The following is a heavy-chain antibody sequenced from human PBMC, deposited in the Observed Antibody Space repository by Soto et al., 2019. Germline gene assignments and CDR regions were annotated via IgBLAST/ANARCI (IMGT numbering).Heavy chain of an antibody. V-gene: IGHV1-8*01. D-gene: IGHD2-15*01. Sequence: QMQLVQSGAEVKKPGASVKVSCKTSGYTFTSYDINWVRQATGQGLEWMGWMNPHSGNTAYAQKFQSRVPMTRNTYIRTAYMELSSLRSEDTAVYYCARERSSGGFEIWGQGTMVTVSS. J-gene: IGHJ3*02. CDR2: MNPHSGNT. CDR3: ARERSSGGFEI. CDR1: GYTFTSYD.